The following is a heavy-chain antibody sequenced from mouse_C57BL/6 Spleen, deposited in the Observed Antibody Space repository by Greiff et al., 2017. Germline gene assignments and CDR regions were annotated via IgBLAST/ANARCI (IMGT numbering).Heavy chain of an antibody. CDR1: GYTFTDYN. CDR2: INPNNGGT. J-gene: IGHJ1*03. D-gene: IGHD1-1*01. Sequence: EVQLQQSGPELVKPGASVKMSCKASGYTFTDYNMHWVKQSHGKSLEWIGYINPNNGGTSYNQKFKGKATLTVNKSSSTAYMELRSLTSEDSAVYYCARALITTVVGRYFDVWGTGTTVTVSS. CDR3: ARALITTVVGRYFDV. V-gene: IGHV1-22*01.